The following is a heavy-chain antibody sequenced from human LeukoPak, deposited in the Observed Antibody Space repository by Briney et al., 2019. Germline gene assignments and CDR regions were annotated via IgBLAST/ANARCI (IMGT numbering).Heavy chain of an antibody. D-gene: IGHD6-19*01. J-gene: IGHJ4*02. CDR2: ISSSSSTI. CDR1: VYTLSSDS. V-gene: IGHV3-48*01. Sequence: GGSLRLSSADSVYTLSSDSKNSVPEGPGRGVEWVSHISSSSSTIYYADSVKGRFTISRDNAKNSLYLQMNSLRAEDTAVYYCAKDRPVYSSGWYYFDYWGQGTLVTVSS. CDR3: AKDRPVYSSGWYYFDY.